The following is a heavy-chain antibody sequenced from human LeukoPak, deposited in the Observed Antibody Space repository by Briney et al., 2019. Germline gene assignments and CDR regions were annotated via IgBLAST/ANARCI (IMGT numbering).Heavy chain of an antibody. CDR1: GGPISSGDYS. CDR3: ASVCTSCYTFHDY. CDR2: IYYSGST. Sequence: PSETLSLTCTVSGGPISSGDYSWSWIRQPPGKGLEWIGYIYYSGSTYYNPSLKSRVTISVDTSKNQFSLKLSSVTAADTAVYYCASVCTSCYTFHDYWGQGTLVTVSS. J-gene: IGHJ4*02. D-gene: IGHD2-2*02. V-gene: IGHV4-30-4*08.